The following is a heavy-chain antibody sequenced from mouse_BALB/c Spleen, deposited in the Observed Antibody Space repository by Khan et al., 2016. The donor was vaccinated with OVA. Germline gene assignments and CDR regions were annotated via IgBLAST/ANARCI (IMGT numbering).Heavy chain of an antibody. V-gene: IGHV3-1*02. J-gene: IGHJ3*01. CDR2: IHYSGRT. CDR1: GYSITSGYN. Sequence: EVQLQESGPDLVKPSQSLSLTCTVTGYSITSGYNWHWIRQFPGNKLEWMGYIHYSGRTNYNPSLKSRISINRATSKNQFFLQLTSVTSEDTATYYCAGGFPTYGGQGTLVTVSA. CDR3: AGGFPTY.